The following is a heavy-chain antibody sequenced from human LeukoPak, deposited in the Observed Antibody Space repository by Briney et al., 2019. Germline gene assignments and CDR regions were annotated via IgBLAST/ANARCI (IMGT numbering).Heavy chain of an antibody. J-gene: IGHJ3*01. Sequence: PSETLSLTCAVYGGSFSGYYWSWIRQPPGKGLEWIGEINHSGSTNYNPSLKSRVTISVDTSKNQFSLKLSSVTAADTAVYYCASFPLTGTILSRRGGFWGKGTMVTVSS. D-gene: IGHD1-7*01. V-gene: IGHV4-34*01. CDR1: GGSFSGYY. CDR2: INHSGST. CDR3: ASFPLTGTILSRRGGF.